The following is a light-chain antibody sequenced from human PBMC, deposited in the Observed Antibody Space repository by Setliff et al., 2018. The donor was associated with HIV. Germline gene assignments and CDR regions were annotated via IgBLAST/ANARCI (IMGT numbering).Light chain of an antibody. CDR3: LLRYT. CDR1: QSISSW. Sequence: DIQMTQSPSSLSASVGDRVTLTCRASQSISSWLAWYQQKPGKAPKLLIYKASSLESGVPSRFSGSGSGTEFTLTISSLQPDDFATYYCLLRYTFGQGTKVDIK. CDR2: KAS. V-gene: IGKV1-5*03. J-gene: IGKJ2*01.